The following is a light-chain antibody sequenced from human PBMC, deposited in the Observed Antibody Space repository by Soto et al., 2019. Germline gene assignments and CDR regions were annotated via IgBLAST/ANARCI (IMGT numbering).Light chain of an antibody. CDR2: DAS. Sequence: DIQMTQSPSTLSAFVGDRVTITCRASQSIPNWVAWYQRKPGKAPKLLIYDASNLESGVPSRFSGGGSGTDFTLTVSSLQPYDFATYYCQQYNNYSPTFGQGTKVEV. J-gene: IGKJ1*01. CDR3: QQYNNYSPT. V-gene: IGKV1-5*01. CDR1: QSIPNW.